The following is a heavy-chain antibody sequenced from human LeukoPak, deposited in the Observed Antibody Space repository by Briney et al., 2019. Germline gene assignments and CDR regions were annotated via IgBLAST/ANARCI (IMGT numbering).Heavy chain of an antibody. CDR3: ASYHGSGSYYNSDAFET. J-gene: IGHJ3*02. CDR1: GYTFTSYA. Sequence: VASVKVSCKASGYTFTSYAMNWVRQAPGQGLEWMGWINTNTGNPTYAQGFTGRFVFSLDTSVSTAYLQISSLKAEDTAVYYCASYHGSGSYYNSDAFETWGQGTMVTVSS. CDR2: INTNTGNP. V-gene: IGHV7-4-1*02. D-gene: IGHD3-10*01.